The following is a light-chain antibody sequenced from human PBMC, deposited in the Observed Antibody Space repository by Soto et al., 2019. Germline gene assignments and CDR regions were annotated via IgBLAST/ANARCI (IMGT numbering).Light chain of an antibody. CDR2: LGS. CDR3: MQALQTPGT. V-gene: IGKV2-28*01. CDR1: QSLLHSNGYNY. J-gene: IGKJ1*01. Sequence: DIVMTQSPLSLPVTPGEPASISCRSSQSLLHSNGYNYLDWYLQKPGHSPQLLIYLGSNRASGVPDRFSGSGSGTDFTLKISRVEAEDVGVYYCMQALQTPGTFGQGTKVKIK.